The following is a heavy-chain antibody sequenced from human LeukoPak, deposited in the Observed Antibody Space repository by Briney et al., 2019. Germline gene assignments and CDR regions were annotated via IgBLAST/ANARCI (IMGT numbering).Heavy chain of an antibody. CDR3: ARDPIRITMIVVPGWVFDI. V-gene: IGHV4-39*07. J-gene: IGHJ3*02. CDR2: IYYSGST. Sequence: SETLSLTCTVSGGSISSSSYYWGWIRQPPGKGLEWIGSIYYSGSTYYNPSLKSRVTISVDTSKNQFSLKLSSVTAADTAVYYWARDPIRITMIVVPGWVFDIWGQGTRVTVSS. CDR1: GGSISSSSYY. D-gene: IGHD3-22*01.